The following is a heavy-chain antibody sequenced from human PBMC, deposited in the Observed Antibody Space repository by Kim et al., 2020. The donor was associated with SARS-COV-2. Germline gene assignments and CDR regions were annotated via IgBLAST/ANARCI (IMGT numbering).Heavy chain of an antibody. D-gene: IGHD3-16*02. CDR3: ARDRGKLFGGVIVDFDY. Sequence: SVKVSCKASGGTFSSYAISWVRQAPGQGLEWMGGIIPIFGTANYAQKFQGRVTITADESTSTAYMELSSLRSEDTAVYYCARDRGKLFGGVIVDFDYWGQGTLVTVSS. CDR2: IIPIFGTA. J-gene: IGHJ4*02. V-gene: IGHV1-69*13. CDR1: GGTFSSYA.